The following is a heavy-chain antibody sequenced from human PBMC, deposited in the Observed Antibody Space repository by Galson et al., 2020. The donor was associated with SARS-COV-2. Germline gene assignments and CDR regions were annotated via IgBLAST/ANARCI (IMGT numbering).Heavy chain of an antibody. CDR2: IDWDDDK. D-gene: IGHD6-13*01. CDR1: GFSLSTSGMC. J-gene: IGHJ6*02. Sequence: SGPTLVKPTQTLTLTCTFSGFSLSTSGMCVSWIRQPPGKALEWLALIDWDDDKYYSTSLKTRLTISKDTSKNQVVLTMTNMDPVDTATYYCARMIAAAGTVLGDYYYYGMDVWGQGTTVTVSS. V-gene: IGHV2-70*01. CDR3: ARMIAAAGTVLGDYYYYGMDV.